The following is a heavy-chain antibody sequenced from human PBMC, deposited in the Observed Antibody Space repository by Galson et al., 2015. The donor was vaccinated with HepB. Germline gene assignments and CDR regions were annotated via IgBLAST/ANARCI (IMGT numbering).Heavy chain of an antibody. D-gene: IGHD4-17*01. Sequence: SLRLSCAASGFTFSSYWMSWVRQAPGKGLEWVANIKQDGSEKYYVDSVKGRFTISRDNAKNSLYLQMNSLRAEDTAVYYCAREMTTVTTVPWFDPWGQGTLVTVSS. CDR3: AREMTTVTTVPWFDP. CDR1: GFTFSSYW. V-gene: IGHV3-7*03. CDR2: IKQDGSEK. J-gene: IGHJ5*02.